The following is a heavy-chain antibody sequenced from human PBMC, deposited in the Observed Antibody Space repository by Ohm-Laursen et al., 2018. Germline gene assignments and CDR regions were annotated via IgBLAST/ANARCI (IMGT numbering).Heavy chain of an antibody. J-gene: IGHJ4*02. Sequence: TQTLTLTCTFSGFSLSTNGMRVNWIRQPPGKALEWLARIDWDDDKFYSTSLKTRLTISKDTSKNQVVLTVTNMDPVDTATYYCARMKRYDGIYFDYWGQGTLVTVSS. CDR3: ARMKRYDGIYFDY. D-gene: IGHD3-9*01. V-gene: IGHV2-70*04. CDR1: GFSLSTNGMR. CDR2: IDWDDDK.